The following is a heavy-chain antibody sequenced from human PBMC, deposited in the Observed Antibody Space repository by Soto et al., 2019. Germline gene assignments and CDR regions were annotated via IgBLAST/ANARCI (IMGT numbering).Heavy chain of an antibody. CDR2: IYSAGST. J-gene: IGHJ4*02. D-gene: IGHD6-6*01. CDR3: ARAREPEYSSSIFFDY. V-gene: IGHV3-53*02. CDR1: GLTVSRTQ. Sequence: EVQLVETGGGLIQPGGSLRLSCAASGLTVSRTQMAWVRQVPGKGLQWVSEIYSAGSTYYANAVKGRFTISRDISENKIYLDLSRVTGDDTAIYYCARAREPEYSSSIFFDYWGRGILVTVSS.